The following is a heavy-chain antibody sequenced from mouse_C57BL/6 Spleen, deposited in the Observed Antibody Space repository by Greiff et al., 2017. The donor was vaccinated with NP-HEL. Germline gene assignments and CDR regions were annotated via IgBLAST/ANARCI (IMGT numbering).Heavy chain of an antibody. CDR2: IYPGDGDT. J-gene: IGHJ3*01. D-gene: IGHD1-1*01. CDR1: GYAFSSYW. V-gene: IGHV1-80*01. Sequence: QVQLQQSGAELVKPGASVKISCKASGYAFSSYWMNWVKQRPGKGLEWIGQIYPGDGDTNYNGKFKGKATLTADKSSSTAYMQLSSLTSEDSAVYFCARGGDYYGSSGAWFAYWGQGTLVTVSA. CDR3: ARGGDYYGSSGAWFAY.